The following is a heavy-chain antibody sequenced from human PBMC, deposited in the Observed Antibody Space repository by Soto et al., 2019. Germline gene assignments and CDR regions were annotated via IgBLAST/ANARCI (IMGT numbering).Heavy chain of an antibody. CDR3: ARGSGSSLLYYYGMDV. D-gene: IGHD6-6*01. Sequence: GASVKVSCKASEYTFTSYDINWVRQATGQGLEWMGWMNPNSGNTHYAQQFQGRVTMTRNTSISTAYMELSSLRSDDTAVYYCARGSGSSLLYYYGMDVWGQGTKVNVSS. J-gene: IGHJ6*02. V-gene: IGHV1-8*01. CDR1: EYTFTSYD. CDR2: MNPNSGNT.